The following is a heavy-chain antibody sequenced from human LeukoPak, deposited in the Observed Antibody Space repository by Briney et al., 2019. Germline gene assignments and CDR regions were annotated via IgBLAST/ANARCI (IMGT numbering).Heavy chain of an antibody. CDR1: GSSFTNCP. CDR2: IFPMFGST. CDR3: ARGDSVPLGGGNLLRVLYFND. D-gene: IGHD4-23*01. Sequence: ASVKVSCKASGSSFTNCPFHWVRQAPGQGLEWMGGIFPMFGSTDYAQKFQGRLTITADESTTTAYLELSSLRSEDTAVYYCARGDSVPLGGGNLLRVLYFNDWGQGTLVAVSS. J-gene: IGHJ1*01. V-gene: IGHV1-69*01.